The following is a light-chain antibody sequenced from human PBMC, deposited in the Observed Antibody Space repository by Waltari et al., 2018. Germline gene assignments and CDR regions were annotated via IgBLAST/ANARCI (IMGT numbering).Light chain of an antibody. CDR1: SGSLSTTSY. J-gene: IGLJ3*02. Sequence: QTVVTQEPSLSVSPGGTVTLTCALSSGSLSTTSYATWYQQTPGQAPRTLVYKSNARSSGVTDRFSGSILGNTAALTITGAQADDGSDYYCALYMGSGIWVFGGGTRLTVL. CDR2: KSN. CDR3: ALYMGSGIWV. V-gene: IGLV8-61*01.